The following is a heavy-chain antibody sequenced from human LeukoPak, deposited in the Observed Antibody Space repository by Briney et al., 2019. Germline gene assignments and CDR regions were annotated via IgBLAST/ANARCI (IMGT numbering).Heavy chain of an antibody. CDR3: ARESDSFTMGFDY. CDR2: LFPLFGST. Sequence: ASVKVSCKASGGTFSNYAISWVRQAPGQGLEWMGGLFPLFGSTNYAQKFQGRVTITADESTSTVYMELSSLRFEDTALYYCARESDSFTMGFDYWGQGTLVTVSS. J-gene: IGHJ4*02. CDR1: GGTFSNYA. V-gene: IGHV1-69*13. D-gene: IGHD1-26*01.